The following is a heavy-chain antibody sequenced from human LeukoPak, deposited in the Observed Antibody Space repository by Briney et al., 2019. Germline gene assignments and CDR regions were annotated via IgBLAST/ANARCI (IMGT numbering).Heavy chain of an antibody. CDR3: AKDSGSSGYPRGFDY. CDR2: ISANGRST. D-gene: IGHD3-22*01. J-gene: IGHJ4*02. V-gene: IGHV3-23*01. CDR1: GFTFSNYD. Sequence: GGSLRLSCAASGFTFSNYDMTWVRQAPGKGLEWVSTISANGRSTYYADSVKGRFTISRDNSKNTLYLQMNSLRPEDTAVYYCAKDSGSSGYPRGFDYWGQGTLVTVSS.